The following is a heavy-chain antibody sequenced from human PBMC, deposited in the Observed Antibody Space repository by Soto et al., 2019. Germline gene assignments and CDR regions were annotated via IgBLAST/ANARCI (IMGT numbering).Heavy chain of an antibody. CDR1: GFTFSGFA. CDR3: AKPPYYDFWSGYHLPLYHHCGVDV. V-gene: IGHV3-23*01. Sequence: GGSLRLSCAASGFTFSGFAMNWVRQAPGKGLEWVAGISGSGGSTYYADSVKGRLTISRDNSKNTLYLQMNSLRAEDTAVYYCAKPPYYDFWSGYHLPLYHHCGVDVSGQGTTVTVSS. J-gene: IGHJ6*02. D-gene: IGHD3-3*01. CDR2: ISGSGGST.